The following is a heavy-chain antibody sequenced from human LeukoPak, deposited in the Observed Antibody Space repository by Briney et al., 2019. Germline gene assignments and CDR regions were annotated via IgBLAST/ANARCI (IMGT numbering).Heavy chain of an antibody. CDR3: AKGKHLPHSMSSGAFDI. V-gene: IGHV3-9*01. CDR1: GFTFSSYW. CDR2: ISWNSGSI. D-gene: IGHD1-26*01. J-gene: IGHJ3*02. Sequence: GGSLRLSCAASGFTFSSYWMHWVRQAPGKGLEWVSGISWNSGSIGYADSVKGRFTISRDNAKNSLYLQMNSLRAEDTALYYCAKGKHLPHSMSSGAFDIWGQGTMVTVSS.